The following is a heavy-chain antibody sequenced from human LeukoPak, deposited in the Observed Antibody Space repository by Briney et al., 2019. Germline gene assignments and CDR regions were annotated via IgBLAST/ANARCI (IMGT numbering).Heavy chain of an antibody. D-gene: IGHD3-3*01. Sequence: SETLSLTWTVSGGSISSSSYYWGWIRQPPGKGLEWIGSIYYSGSTYYNPSLKSRVTISVDTSKNQFSLELSSVTAADTAVYYCARGRRYRFLEWLLWSAFDIWGQGTMVTVSS. CDR3: ARGRRYRFLEWLLWSAFDI. CDR1: GGSISSSSYY. CDR2: IYYSGST. V-gene: IGHV4-39*07. J-gene: IGHJ3*02.